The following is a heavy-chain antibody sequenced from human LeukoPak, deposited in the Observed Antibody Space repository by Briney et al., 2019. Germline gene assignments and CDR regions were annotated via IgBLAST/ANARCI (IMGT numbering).Heavy chain of an antibody. D-gene: IGHD2-2*01. J-gene: IGHJ4*02. Sequence: PSETLSLTCTVSAGSINSGDYYWSWIRQPAGKGLEWIGRIYSPGTNYNYNPSLKSRVTISIDTSKNQFSLKLTSVTAADTAVYYCARGQPLGSSSTIPALGVDYWGQGTLVTVSS. CDR2: IYSPGTN. CDR1: AGSINSGDYY. CDR3: ARGQPLGSSSTIPALGVDY. V-gene: IGHV4-61*02.